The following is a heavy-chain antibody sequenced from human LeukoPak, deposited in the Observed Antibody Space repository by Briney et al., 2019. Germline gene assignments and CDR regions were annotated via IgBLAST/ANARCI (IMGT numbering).Heavy chain of an antibody. CDR1: EFTFRNYS. CDR3: AKSRGYSGSYYVDY. CDR2: ISSSSSYK. V-gene: IGHV3-21*01. J-gene: IGHJ4*02. D-gene: IGHD1-26*01. Sequence: GGSLRLSCVGSEFTFRNYSLNWVRQAPGKGLEWVSSISSSSSYKYYVDSVKGRFTISRDNAKKSLYLQMNSLRAEDTAIYYCAKSRGYSGSYYVDYWGQGTPVTVSS.